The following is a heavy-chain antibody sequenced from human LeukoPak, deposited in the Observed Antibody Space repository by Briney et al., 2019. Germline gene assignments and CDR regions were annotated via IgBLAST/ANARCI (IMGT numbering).Heavy chain of an antibody. Sequence: GGSLRLSCAASGFTFSSYGMSWVRQAPGKGLEWVSAISGSGGSTYYADSVKGRFTISRDNSKNTLYLQMNSLRAEDTAVYYCAKDKEVPADTNWFDPWGQGTLVTVSS. D-gene: IGHD2-2*01. CDR1: GFTFSSYG. CDR3: AKDKEVPADTNWFDP. CDR2: ISGSGGST. J-gene: IGHJ5*02. V-gene: IGHV3-23*01.